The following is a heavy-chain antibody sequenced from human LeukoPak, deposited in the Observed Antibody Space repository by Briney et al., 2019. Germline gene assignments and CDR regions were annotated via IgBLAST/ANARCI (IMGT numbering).Heavy chain of an antibody. D-gene: IGHD6-19*01. Sequence: SETLSLTCTVSNDSISSGDYYWNWIRQPPGKGLEWIGYIFHRGGTSYNPSLKSRILFSVDTSQNQFSLKLNSVTAADAAVYYCARDEENSSAIDYWGQGTLVTVSS. V-gene: IGHV4-30-4*01. CDR3: ARDEENSSAIDY. CDR2: IFHRGGT. J-gene: IGHJ4*02. CDR1: NDSISSGDYY.